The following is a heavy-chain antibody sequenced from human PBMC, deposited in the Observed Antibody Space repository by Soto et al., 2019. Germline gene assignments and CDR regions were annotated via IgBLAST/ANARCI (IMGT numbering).Heavy chain of an antibody. V-gene: IGHV3-48*02. Sequence: EEHLVESGGGLVQPGGSLRLSCAASGFTFSSYSLNWVRQAPGKGLEWVSYITSSGTTVYYADSVRGRFTISRDNAKNSLYLQMNSLRDDDTAVYYCARGSSNWAYYVDFWGQGTLVTGSS. CDR1: GFTFSSYS. D-gene: IGHD6-13*01. CDR3: ARGSSNWAYYVDF. J-gene: IGHJ4*02. CDR2: ITSSGTTV.